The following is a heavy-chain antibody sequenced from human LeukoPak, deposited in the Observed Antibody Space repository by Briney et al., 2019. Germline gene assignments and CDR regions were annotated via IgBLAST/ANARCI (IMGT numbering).Heavy chain of an antibody. D-gene: IGHD1-26*01. CDR2: IYHSRSN. CDR3: ARDRGANDAFDI. J-gene: IGHJ3*02. CDR1: GYSISSGYY. V-gene: IGHV4-38-2*02. Sequence: TLSLTCAVSGYSISSGYYWGWIRQPPGKGLEWIGSIYHSRSNYYNPSLKRRVTISVDTSKNQFFLKLSSVTAADTAVYYCARDRGANDAFDIWGQGTMVRVSS.